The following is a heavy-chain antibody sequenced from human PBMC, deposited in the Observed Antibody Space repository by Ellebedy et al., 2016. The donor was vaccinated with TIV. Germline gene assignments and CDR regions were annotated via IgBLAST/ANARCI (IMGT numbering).Heavy chain of an antibody. V-gene: IGHV3-48*02. D-gene: IGHD1-26*01. CDR1: GFVFNKYS. Sequence: GESLKISXAASGFVFNKYSMDWVRQAPGKGLEWVSFISGDSGTIYYADSVQGRFTISRDNAKNSPYLQMSNLRDEDTAVYYCARGYLENSFDYWGQGTLITVSS. CDR2: ISGDSGTI. CDR3: ARGYLENSFDY. J-gene: IGHJ4*02.